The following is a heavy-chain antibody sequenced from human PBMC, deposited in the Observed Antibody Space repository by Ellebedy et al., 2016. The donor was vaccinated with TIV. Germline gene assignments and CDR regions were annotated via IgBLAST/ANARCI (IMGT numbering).Heavy chain of an antibody. CDR2: INTYNGDT. CDR3: ARGRAYGSGSDLDY. J-gene: IGHJ4*02. D-gene: IGHD3-10*01. CDR1: GYTFTNYG. Sequence: ASVKVSXXTSGYTFTNYGISWVRQAPGQGLEWMGWINTYNGDTKYTQKFQGRVTMTADTSTSTGYMELSIPTSGDTAVYYCARGRAYGSGSDLDYWGQGTLVTVSS. V-gene: IGHV1-18*01.